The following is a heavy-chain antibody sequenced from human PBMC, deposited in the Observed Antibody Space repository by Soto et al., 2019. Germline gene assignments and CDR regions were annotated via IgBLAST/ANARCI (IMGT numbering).Heavy chain of an antibody. CDR1: GYTFINYY. CDR3: ARDEYSSSWYSWWFDP. CDR2: INPSGGST. Sequence: ASVKVSCKASGYTFINYYMHWVRQAPGQGLEWMGIINPSGGSTRYAQKFQGRVTMTRDTSTSTVYMELSSLRSEDTAVYYCARDEYSSSWYSWWFDPWGQGTLVTVSS. D-gene: IGHD6-13*01. J-gene: IGHJ5*02. V-gene: IGHV1-46*01.